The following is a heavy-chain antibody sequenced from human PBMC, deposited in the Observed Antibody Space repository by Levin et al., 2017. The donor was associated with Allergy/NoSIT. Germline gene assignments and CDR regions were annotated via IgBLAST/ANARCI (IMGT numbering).Heavy chain of an antibody. Sequence: SETLSLTCTVSGGSISGCGYHWIWLRPHPEKGLEWIGYIYYSGSTFYNPSLKSRLMISVDTSKNQFSLNVSSVTAADTAVYSCAREDGSTFDCWGQGALVTVAS. J-gene: IGHJ4*02. D-gene: IGHD2-2*03. CDR3: AREDGSTFDC. CDR1: GGSISGCGYH. V-gene: IGHV4-31*03. CDR2: IYYSGST.